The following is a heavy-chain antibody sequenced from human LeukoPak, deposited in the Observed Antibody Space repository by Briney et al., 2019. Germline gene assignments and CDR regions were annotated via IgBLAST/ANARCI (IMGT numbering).Heavy chain of an antibody. CDR1: GFPFSTYA. D-gene: IGHD2-15*01. V-gene: IGHV3-21*01. J-gene: IGHJ4*02. Sequence: GGSPRLSCAASGFPFSTYAMNWVRQAPGKGLEWVSSISSSSSYMYYADSVKGRFTISRDNAKNSLYLQMNSLRAEDTAVYYCARERGLLSAKTFDYWGQGTLVTASS. CDR2: ISSSSSYM. CDR3: ARERGLLSAKTFDY.